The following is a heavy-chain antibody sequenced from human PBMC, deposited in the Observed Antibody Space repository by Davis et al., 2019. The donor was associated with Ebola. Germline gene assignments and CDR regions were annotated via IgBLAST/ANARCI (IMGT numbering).Heavy chain of an antibody. V-gene: IGHV1-18*01. D-gene: IGHD6-13*01. CDR3: ARFHTSTWGDAFDV. CDR1: GYTFTSYG. Sequence: AASVKVSCKASGYTFTSYGISWVRQAPGQGLEWMGWISAYNGNTNYAQKLQGRVTMTTDTSTSTAYMELSSLRSDDTAVYYCARFHTSTWGDAFDVWGQGTMVTVSS. CDR2: ISAYNGNT. J-gene: IGHJ3*01.